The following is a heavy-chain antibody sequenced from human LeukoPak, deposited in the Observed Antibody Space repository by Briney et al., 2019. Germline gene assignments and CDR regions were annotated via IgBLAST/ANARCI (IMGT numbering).Heavy chain of an antibody. CDR3: ARSISYSGYDYSAP. D-gene: IGHD5-12*01. Sequence: ASVKVSCKASGYTFTGYYMHWVRQAPGQGLEWMGWINPNSGGTNYAQKFQGRVTMTRDTSISTAYMELSRLRSDDTAVYYCARSISYSGYDYSAPWDQGTLVTVSS. CDR2: INPNSGGT. V-gene: IGHV1-2*02. CDR1: GYTFTGYY. J-gene: IGHJ4*02.